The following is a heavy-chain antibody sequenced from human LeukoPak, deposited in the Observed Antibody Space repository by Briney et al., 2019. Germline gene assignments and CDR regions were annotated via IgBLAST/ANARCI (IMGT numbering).Heavy chain of an antibody. V-gene: IGHV1-46*01. CDR2: INPSGGST. D-gene: IGHD6-13*01. CDR1: GYTFTSYY. J-gene: IGHJ4*02. Sequence: ASVTVSCKASGYTFTSYYMHWVRQAPGQGLEWMGIINPSGGSTSYAQKFQGRVTMTRDTSTSTVYMELSSLRSEDTAVYYCARDSSSWSPRPLYYFDYWGQGTLVTVSP. CDR3: ARDSSSWSPRPLYYFDY.